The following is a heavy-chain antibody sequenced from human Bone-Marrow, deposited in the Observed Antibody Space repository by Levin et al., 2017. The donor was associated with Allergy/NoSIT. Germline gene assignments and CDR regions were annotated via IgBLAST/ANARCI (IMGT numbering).Heavy chain of an antibody. CDR3: GGGLGVLGDGRFDY. CDR2: IRYDGTNK. V-gene: IGHV3-30*02. D-gene: IGHD3-16*01. CDR1: GFTFRSYG. J-gene: IGHJ4*02. Sequence: GGSLRLSCAASGFTFRSYGMHWVRQAPGKGLEWVAGIRYDGTNKYYGDSVKGRFTISRDNSENTLFLQMNSLGAEDTALYYCGGGLGVLGDGRFDYWGQGTLVTVSS.